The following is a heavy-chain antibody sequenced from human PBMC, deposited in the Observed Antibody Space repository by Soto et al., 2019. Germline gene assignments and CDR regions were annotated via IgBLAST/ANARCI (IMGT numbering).Heavy chain of an antibody. J-gene: IGHJ5*02. CDR3: ASFTYYDFWSGYSGGGNWFDP. D-gene: IGHD3-3*01. CDR2: IYYSGST. CDR1: GGSISSSSYY. Sequence: SETLSLTCTVSGGSISSSSYYWGWIRQPPGKGLEWIGSIYYSGSTYYNPSLKSRVTISVDTSKNQFSLKLSSVTAADTAVYYCASFTYYDFWSGYSGGGNWFDPWGQGTLVTVSS. V-gene: IGHV4-39*01.